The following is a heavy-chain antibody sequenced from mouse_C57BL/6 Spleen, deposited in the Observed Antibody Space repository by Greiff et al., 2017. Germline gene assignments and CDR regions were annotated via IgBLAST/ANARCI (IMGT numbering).Heavy chain of an antibody. CDR1: GFTFSSYG. D-gene: IGHD2-1*01. J-gene: IGHJ4*01. CDR3: ARQKDGNYAMDY. CDR2: ISSGGSYT. V-gene: IGHV5-6*01. Sequence: EVHLVESGGDLVKPGGSLKLSCAASGFTFSSYGMSWVRQTPDTRLEWVATISSGGSYTYYPDSVKGRFTISRDNAKNTLYLQMSSLKSEDTAVYYCARQKDGNYAMDYWGQGTSVTVSS.